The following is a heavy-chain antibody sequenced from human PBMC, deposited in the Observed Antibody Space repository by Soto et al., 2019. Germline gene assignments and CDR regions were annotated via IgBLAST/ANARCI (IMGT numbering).Heavy chain of an antibody. V-gene: IGHV3-30*03. Sequence: GGSLRLSCAASGFTFSTYGMHWVRQAPGKGLEWVAVISYDGSNRYYGDSVKGRFTISRDNSKNTLYLQMNSLRAEDTAVYYCARTWSGYYYFDSWGQGTLVTVSS. D-gene: IGHD3-3*01. CDR1: GFTFSTYG. CDR3: ARTWSGYYYFDS. J-gene: IGHJ4*02. CDR2: ISYDGSNR.